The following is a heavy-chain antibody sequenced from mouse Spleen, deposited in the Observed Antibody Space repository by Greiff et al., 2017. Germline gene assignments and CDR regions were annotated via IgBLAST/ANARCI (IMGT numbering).Heavy chain of an antibody. CDR1: GFTFSSYG. V-gene: IGHV5-9-2*01. CDR3: ARRNYGYVTWFAY. CDR2: ISGGGSYT. J-gene: IGHJ3*01. Sequence: EVKLVESGGGLVKPGGSLKLSCAASGFTFSSYGMSWVRQTPEKRLEWVATISGGGSYTYYPDSVKGRFTISRDNAKNNLYLQMSSLRSEDTALYYCARRNYGYVTWFAYWGQGTLVTVSA. D-gene: IGHD1-2*01.